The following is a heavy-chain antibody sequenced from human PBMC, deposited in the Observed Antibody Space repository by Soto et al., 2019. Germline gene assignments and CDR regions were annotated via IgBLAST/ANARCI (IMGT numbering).Heavy chain of an antibody. CDR3: ARSRRCYSYGFLYYYGMDV. J-gene: IGHJ6*02. Sequence: QVQLQQWGAGLLKPSETLSLTCAVYGGSFSGYYWSWIRQPPGKGLEWIGEINHSGSTNYNPSLKSRVTISVDTSKNQFSLKLSSVTAADTAVYYCARSRRCYSYGFLYYYGMDVWGQGTTVTVSS. V-gene: IGHV4-34*01. D-gene: IGHD5-18*01. CDR2: INHSGST. CDR1: GGSFSGYY.